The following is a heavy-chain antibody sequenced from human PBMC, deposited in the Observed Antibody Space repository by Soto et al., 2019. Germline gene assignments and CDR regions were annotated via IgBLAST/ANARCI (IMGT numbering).Heavy chain of an antibody. J-gene: IGHJ4*02. CDR1: SGSITSSLW. V-gene: IGHV4-4*02. D-gene: IGHD5-12*01. CDR3: ARNRYGGYDFDS. Sequence: QVQLQESGPGLVKPSGTLSLTCTVSSGSITSSLWWSWVRQSPGKGLEWIGEVAQSGYINSIPSLKSRLTISLVKPTTRSSLRLTSVTAADTAVYYCARNRYGGYDFDSWGQGSLVTVSS. CDR2: VAQSGYI.